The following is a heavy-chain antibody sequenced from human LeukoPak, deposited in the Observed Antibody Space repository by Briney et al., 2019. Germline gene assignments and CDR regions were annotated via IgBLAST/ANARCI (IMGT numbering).Heavy chain of an antibody. V-gene: IGHV3-13*04. CDR1: GFTFRRYD. CDR3: ARGDYYDNSGPPDY. CDR2: IGTADDT. Sequence: GGSLRLSCTASGFTFRRYDMHWVRQTPGKGLEWVSAIGTADDTYYAASVAGRFTVSRDDAENSFYLQMNSLRVGDTAVYYCARGDYYDNSGPPDYWGQGTLVIVSS. J-gene: IGHJ4*02. D-gene: IGHD3-22*01.